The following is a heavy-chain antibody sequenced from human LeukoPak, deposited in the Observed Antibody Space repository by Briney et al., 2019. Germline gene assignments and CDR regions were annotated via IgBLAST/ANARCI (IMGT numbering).Heavy chain of an antibody. Sequence: PGGSLRLSCAASGFTFSSYAMSWVRQAPGRGLEWVSAISGSGGSTYYADSVKGRFTLSRDNSKSTLYLQMNSLRAEDTAVYYCANYDSDGGKVDYWGQGTLVTVSS. CDR3: ANYDSDGGKVDY. CDR1: GFTFSSYA. J-gene: IGHJ4*02. D-gene: IGHD3-22*01. CDR2: ISGSGGST. V-gene: IGHV3-23*01.